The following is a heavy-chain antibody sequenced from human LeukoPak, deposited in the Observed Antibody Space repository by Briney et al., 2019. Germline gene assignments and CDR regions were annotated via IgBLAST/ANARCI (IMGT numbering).Heavy chain of an antibody. CDR3: ARDPSNSGYDYLYYFDY. Sequence: ASVKVSCKASGYTFTGYYMHWVRQAPGQGLEWMGWINPDNGGTNYAQKFQGRGTMTRDMSISTAYMELSRLGSDDTAVYYCARDPSNSGYDYLYYFDYWGQGTLVTVSS. CDR1: GYTFTGYY. CDR2: INPDNGGT. V-gene: IGHV1-2*02. D-gene: IGHD5-12*01. J-gene: IGHJ4*02.